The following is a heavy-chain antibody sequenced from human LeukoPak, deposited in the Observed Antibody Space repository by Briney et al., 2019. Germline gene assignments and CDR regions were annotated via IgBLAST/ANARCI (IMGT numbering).Heavy chain of an antibody. CDR2: IYYSGRT. J-gene: IGHJ5*02. CDR3: ARGSGQYCTGGSCYVNWFDP. D-gene: IGHD2-15*01. V-gene: IGHV4-59*01. Sequence: SETLSLTCTVSGGSISSYYWSWIRQPPGKGLEWIGNIYYSGRTNYNPSLRSRVTISVDTSKNQLSLILRSVTAADTAVYYCARGSGQYCTGGSCYVNWFDPWGQGTLVTVSS. CDR1: GGSISSYY.